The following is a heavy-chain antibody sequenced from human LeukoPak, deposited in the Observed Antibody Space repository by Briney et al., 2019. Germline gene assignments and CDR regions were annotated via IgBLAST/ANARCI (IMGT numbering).Heavy chain of an antibody. CDR1: GFTFSSYA. Sequence: PGGSLRLSCAASGFTFSSYAMSWVRQAPGEGLEWVSAISGSGGSTYYADSVKGRFTISRDNSKNTLYLQMNSLRAEDTAVYYCAKDFGRYCSGGSCFPPDAFDIWGQGTMVTVSS. CDR2: ISGSGGST. J-gene: IGHJ3*02. CDR3: AKDFGRYCSGGSCFPPDAFDI. V-gene: IGHV3-23*01. D-gene: IGHD2-15*01.